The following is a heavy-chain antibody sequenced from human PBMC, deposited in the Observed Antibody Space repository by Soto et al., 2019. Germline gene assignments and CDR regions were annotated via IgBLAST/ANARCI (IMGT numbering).Heavy chain of an antibody. CDR1: GGTFSSYA. J-gene: IGHJ5*02. CDR3: ARSSMVRGVIIPNWFDP. CDR2: IIPIFGTA. Sequence: GASVKVSGKASGGTFSSYAISWVRQAPGQGLEWMGGIIPIFGTANYAQKFQGRVTITADESTSTAYMELSSLRSEDTAVYYCARSSMVRGVIIPNWFDPWGQGTLVTVSS. D-gene: IGHD3-10*01. V-gene: IGHV1-69*13.